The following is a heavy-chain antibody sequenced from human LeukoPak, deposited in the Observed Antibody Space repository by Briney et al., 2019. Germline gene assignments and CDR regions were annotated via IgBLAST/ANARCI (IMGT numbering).Heavy chain of an antibody. CDR2: ITSDESST. CDR3: ATVYKDWNWDATFDY. J-gene: IGHJ4*02. D-gene: IGHD1-7*01. V-gene: IGHV3-74*01. Sequence: PGGSLRLSCAASGFTFSSYWMHWVRQAPGKAQVWVSHITSDESSTSYADSVKGRFTISRDNAKNTLYLQMNSLRAEDTAVYYCATVYKDWNWDATFDYWGQGTLVTVSS. CDR1: GFTFSSYW.